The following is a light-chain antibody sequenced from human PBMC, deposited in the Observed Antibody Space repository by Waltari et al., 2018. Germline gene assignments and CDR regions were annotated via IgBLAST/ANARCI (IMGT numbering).Light chain of an antibody. J-gene: IGLJ3*02. V-gene: IGLV2-8*01. CDR2: QFT. CDR1: SSDVGGYGS. Sequence: QSPLTQPPSASGSPGQSVTISCTGTSSDVGGYGSVSWYQQHPGKAPKFLFYQFTKPASGVPDRFSGSKSGNTASLTVSGLQGEDEADYCCASYAGSSSYVFGGGTKLTVL. CDR3: ASYAGSSSYV.